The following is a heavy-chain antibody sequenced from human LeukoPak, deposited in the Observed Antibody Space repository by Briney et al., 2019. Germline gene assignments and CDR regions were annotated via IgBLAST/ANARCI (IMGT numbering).Heavy chain of an antibody. V-gene: IGHV4-39*01. J-gene: IGHJ4*02. Sequence: ASETLSLTCTVSGGSISSGGYYWSWIRQPPGTGLEWIGSIYYSGSTYYNPSLKSRVTISVDTSKNPFSLKLSSVTAADTAVYYCARLKRRMAPKEFDYWGQGTLVTVSS. D-gene: IGHD2-8*01. CDR2: IYYSGST. CDR1: GGSISSGGYY. CDR3: ARLKRRMAPKEFDY.